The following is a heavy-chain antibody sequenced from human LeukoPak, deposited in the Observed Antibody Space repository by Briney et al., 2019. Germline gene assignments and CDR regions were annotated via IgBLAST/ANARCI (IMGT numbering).Heavy chain of an antibody. Sequence: GGSLRLSCAASGFTFSSYEMNWVRQAPGKGLEWISDISGSGSNKNYADSVKGRFTISRDNSKNTLYLQVNSLRVEDTAVYYCVNDQREAYRSGWSRDFDYWGQGTLVTVSS. CDR2: ISGSGSNK. CDR3: VNDQREAYRSGWSRDFDY. J-gene: IGHJ4*02. D-gene: IGHD6-19*01. V-gene: IGHV3-48*03. CDR1: GFTFSSYE.